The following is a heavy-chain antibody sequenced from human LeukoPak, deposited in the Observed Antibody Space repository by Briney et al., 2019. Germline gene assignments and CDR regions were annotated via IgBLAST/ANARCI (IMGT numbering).Heavy chain of an antibody. CDR2: IYPGDSDT. J-gene: IGHJ6*02. D-gene: IGHD2-21*02. CDR1: GYSFTSYW. V-gene: IGHV5-51*01. Sequence: GESLKTSCKGSGYSFTSYWIGWVRQMPGKGLEWMGIIYPGDSDTRYSPSFQGQVTISADKSISTAYLQWSSLKASDTAMYYCARSKSDYYYYYGMDVWGQGTTVTVSS. CDR3: ARSKSDYYYYYGMDV.